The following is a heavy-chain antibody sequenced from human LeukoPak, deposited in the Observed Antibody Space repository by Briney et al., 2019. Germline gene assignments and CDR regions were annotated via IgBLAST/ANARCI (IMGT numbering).Heavy chain of an antibody. CDR2: ITFSSSII. CDR3: ARDPYSGNYGNDYYYYMDV. D-gene: IGHD1-26*01. V-gene: IGHV3-48*01. Sequence: GGSLRLSCAASGFTFSSYSMNWVRQAPGKGLEWVSYITFSSSIIYYADSVKGRFTISRDNAKKSLYLQMNSLSPDDTAVYFCARDPYSGNYGNDYYYYMDVWGKGTTVTISS. J-gene: IGHJ6*03. CDR1: GFTFSSYS.